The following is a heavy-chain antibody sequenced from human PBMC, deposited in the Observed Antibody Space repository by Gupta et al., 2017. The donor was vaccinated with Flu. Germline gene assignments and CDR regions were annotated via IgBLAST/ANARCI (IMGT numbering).Heavy chain of an antibody. J-gene: IGHJ6*03. D-gene: IGHD5-12*01. CDR2: ISGSGGNT. Sequence: DVQLLESGGGLVQPGGSLRLSCAASGITFSSSAMAWVRQAPGKGLEWVSGISGSGGNTYYADAAKGRFTISRDNSKNKLYLQMNSLRVEDTAVYYCAKGVDYYYYYMDIGGKGTTVTVSS. CDR1: GITFSSSA. CDR3: AKGVDYYYYYMDI. V-gene: IGHV3-23*01.